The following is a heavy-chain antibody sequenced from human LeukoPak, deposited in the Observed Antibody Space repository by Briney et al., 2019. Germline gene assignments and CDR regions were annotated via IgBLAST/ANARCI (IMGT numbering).Heavy chain of an antibody. Sequence: PGGSLRLSCAASGFTFSSYAMSWVRQAPGKGLEWVSAISGSGGSTYYADSVKGRFTISRDNSKNTLYLQMNSLHSEDTAVYYCAKDLGLQVGASPFDDWGQGTLVTVSS. D-gene: IGHD1-26*01. CDR1: GFTFSSYA. CDR2: ISGSGGST. V-gene: IGHV3-23*01. CDR3: AKDLGLQVGASPFDD. J-gene: IGHJ4*02.